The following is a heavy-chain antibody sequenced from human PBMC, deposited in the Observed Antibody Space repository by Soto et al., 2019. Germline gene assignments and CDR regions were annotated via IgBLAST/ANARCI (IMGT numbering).Heavy chain of an antibody. D-gene: IGHD4-17*01. Sequence: GRSMRLSCTASGLNISGYSVSCVSQTPGKGLEWVSYISSSSSTIYYADSVKGRFTISRDNAKNSLYLQMNSLRDEDTAVYYCARDDYGDCLGLRAFAIWGQGTMVTVSS. CDR2: ISSSSSTI. CDR1: GLNISGYS. CDR3: ARDDYGDCLGLRAFAI. V-gene: IGHV3-48*02. J-gene: IGHJ3*02.